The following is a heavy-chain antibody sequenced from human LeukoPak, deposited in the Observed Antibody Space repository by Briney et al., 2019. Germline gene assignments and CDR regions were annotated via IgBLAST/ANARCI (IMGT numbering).Heavy chain of an antibody. CDR2: IYTSGST. Sequence: SETLSLTCTVSGGSISSYYWSWIRQPAGKGLEWIGRIYTSGSTNYNPSLKSRVTISVDRSKNQFSLKLSSVTAADTAVYYCATEKYCSSTSCYDDTALDFDYWGQGTLVTVSS. CDR3: ATEKYCSSTSCYDDTALDFDY. V-gene: IGHV4-4*07. CDR1: GGSISSYY. D-gene: IGHD2-2*01. J-gene: IGHJ4*02.